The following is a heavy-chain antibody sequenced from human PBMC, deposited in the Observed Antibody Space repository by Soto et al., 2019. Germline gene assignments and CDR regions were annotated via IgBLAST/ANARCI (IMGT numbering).Heavy chain of an antibody. V-gene: IGHV3-30*04. J-gene: IGHJ2*01. CDR1: GFTFSNYS. D-gene: IGHD1-7*01. CDR3: ARDGTTDTYLYFDL. Sequence: QVQLVESGGGVVQPGRSLRLSCAASGFTFSNYSMHWVRQAPGKGLEWVALISYDGRNKYYADSVKGRFTISRDNSKNTLYRRMNSLRAEDRAVYYCARDGTTDTYLYFDLWGRGTLVTDSS. CDR2: ISYDGRNK.